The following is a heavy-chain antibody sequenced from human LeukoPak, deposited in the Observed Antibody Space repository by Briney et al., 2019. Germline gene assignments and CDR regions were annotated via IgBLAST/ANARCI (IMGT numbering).Heavy chain of an antibody. V-gene: IGHV4-38-2*02. Sequence: PSETLSLTCAVSGYSINNDYYWVWIRQPPGEGLEWIGSVSPRGSTFYNASLKTRATISVDTSKNLFSLKLISITAADTAVYYCARDADPGGLDYWGQGTLVTASS. J-gene: IGHJ4*02. CDR2: VSPRGST. CDR1: GYSINNDYY. CDR3: ARDADPGGLDY. D-gene: IGHD3-16*01.